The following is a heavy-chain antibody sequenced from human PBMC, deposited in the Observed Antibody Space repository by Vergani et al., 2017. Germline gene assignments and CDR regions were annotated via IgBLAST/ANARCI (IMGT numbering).Heavy chain of an antibody. Sequence: QVQLQESGPGLVKSSETLSLTCSVSFDSIRNLFCNWLRQPPGKGLEWIGSIHYSENTNYNPSLKTRVTISVDTSKNQFSLTLTSVTAADTAVYYCAKDPGYSSGRYWYFDLWGRGTLVTVSS. J-gene: IGHJ2*01. CDR2: IHYSENT. V-gene: IGHV4-59*11. CDR1: FDSIRNLF. D-gene: IGHD6-19*01. CDR3: AKDPGYSSGRYWYFDL.